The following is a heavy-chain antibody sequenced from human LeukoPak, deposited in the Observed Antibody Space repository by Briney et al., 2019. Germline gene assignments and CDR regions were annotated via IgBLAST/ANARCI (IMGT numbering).Heavy chain of an antibody. V-gene: IGHV4-59*08. Sequence: KPSETLSLTCTVSGGSISSNYWSWIRQSPGKGLEWIGYIYYVGSTNYNPSLKPRVTIPLDTSKNQFSLKLSSVTAADTAVYYCARGGNYGDYDGYFDYWGQGTLVTVSS. CDR1: GGSISSNY. D-gene: IGHD4-17*01. CDR3: ARGGNYGDYDGYFDY. CDR2: IYYVGST. J-gene: IGHJ4*02.